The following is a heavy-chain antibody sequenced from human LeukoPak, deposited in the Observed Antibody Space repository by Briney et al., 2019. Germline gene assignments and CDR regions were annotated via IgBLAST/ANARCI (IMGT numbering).Heavy chain of an antibody. Sequence: SETLSLTCTVSGGSISSSSYYWGWIRQPPGKGLEWIGTIYYSGTTYYNPSLKSRVTISADTSKNHFSLKLSSVTAADTAVYYCARPGHSYYYMDVWGKGTTVAVSS. J-gene: IGHJ6*03. CDR3: ARPGHSYYYMDV. CDR1: GGSISSSSYY. V-gene: IGHV4-39*02. D-gene: IGHD1-1*01. CDR2: IYYSGTT.